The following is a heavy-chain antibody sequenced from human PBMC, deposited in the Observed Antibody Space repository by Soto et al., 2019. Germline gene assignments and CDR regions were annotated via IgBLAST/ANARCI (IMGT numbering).Heavy chain of an antibody. CDR1: GFTFSSYA. V-gene: IGHV3-23*01. Sequence: AGTLRLSCAASGFTFSSYAMSWVRQAPGKGLEWVSAISGSGGSTYYADTVKGRFTISRDNSKNTLYLQMNSMRADDTAVYYCAKDGVLLPPYYDSSGFPYYYDGMDVWGQGTTVTVS. CDR2: ISGSGGST. J-gene: IGHJ6*02. CDR3: AKDGVLLPPYYDSSGFPYYYDGMDV. D-gene: IGHD3-22*01.